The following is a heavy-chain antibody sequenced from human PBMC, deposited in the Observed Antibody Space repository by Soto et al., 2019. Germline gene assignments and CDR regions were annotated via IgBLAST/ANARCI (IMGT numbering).Heavy chain of an antibody. J-gene: IGHJ3*02. CDR1: GFTFSDYY. CDR3: ARDLIAYYYGSGSYPAFHI. D-gene: IGHD3-10*01. V-gene: IGHV3-11*06. CDR2: ISSSSSYT. Sequence: QVQLVESGGGLVKPGGSLRLSCAASGFTFSDYYMSWIRQAPGKGLEWVSYISSSSSYTNYADSVKGRFTISRDNAKNSLYLQMNSLRAEDTAAYYCARDLIAYYYGSGSYPAFHIWGQGTMVTVSS.